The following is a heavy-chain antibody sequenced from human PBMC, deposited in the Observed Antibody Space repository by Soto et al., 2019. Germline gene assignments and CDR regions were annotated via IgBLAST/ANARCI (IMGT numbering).Heavy chain of an antibody. D-gene: IGHD6-13*01. V-gene: IGHV3-30*18. Sequence: PGGSLRLSCAASGFTFSSYDMHWVRQAPGKGLEWVASISYDGNIKYSADSVKGRFTISRDNSKNTLYLQMNSLRAEDTAVYYCAKAAEFSSWYRGDAFDIWGQGTMVTVPS. J-gene: IGHJ3*02. CDR3: AKAAEFSSWYRGDAFDI. CDR2: ISYDGNIK. CDR1: GFTFSSYD.